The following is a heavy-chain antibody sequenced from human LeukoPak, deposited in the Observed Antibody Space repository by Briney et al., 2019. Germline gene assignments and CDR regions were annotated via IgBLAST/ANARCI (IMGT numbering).Heavy chain of an antibody. CDR3: ARDYRGSSSSGFDY. Sequence: ASVKVSCKASGYTFTSYAMNWVRQAPGQGLEWMGWINTNTGNPTYAQGFTGRFVFSLDTSVSTAYLQISSLKAEDTAVCYCARDYRGSSSSGFDYWGQGTLVTVSS. CDR2: INTNTGNP. CDR1: GYTFTSYA. V-gene: IGHV7-4-1*02. J-gene: IGHJ4*02. D-gene: IGHD6-6*01.